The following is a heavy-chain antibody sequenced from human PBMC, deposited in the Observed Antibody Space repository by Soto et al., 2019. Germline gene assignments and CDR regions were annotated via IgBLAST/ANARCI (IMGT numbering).Heavy chain of an antibody. D-gene: IGHD3-9*01. CDR3: ARDQILRYFDWLFRDDAFDI. V-gene: IGHV4-38-2*02. Sequence: XETLSLTCTVSSSPINNRDYWGWIRQTPGKGLEWVASIYHSGSTHYNPSLKSRVTMSVDTSKNQFSLKLSSVTAADTAVYYCARDQILRYFDWLFRDDAFDIWGQGTMVTVSS. J-gene: IGHJ3*02. CDR1: SSPINNRDY. CDR2: IYHSGST.